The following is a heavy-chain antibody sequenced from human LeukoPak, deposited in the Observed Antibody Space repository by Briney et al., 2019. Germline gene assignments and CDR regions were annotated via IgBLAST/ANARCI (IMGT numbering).Heavy chain of an antibody. CDR2: INPNSGGT. J-gene: IGHJ4*02. Sequence: GASVKVSCKASGYTFTGYYMHWVRQAPGQGLEWMGWINPNSGGTNYAQKFQGRVTMTRDTSISTAYMELSRLRSGDTAVYYCARDQSSSWSQQNYWGQGTLVTVSS. D-gene: IGHD6-13*01. CDR1: GYTFTGYY. CDR3: ARDQSSSWSQQNY. V-gene: IGHV1-2*02.